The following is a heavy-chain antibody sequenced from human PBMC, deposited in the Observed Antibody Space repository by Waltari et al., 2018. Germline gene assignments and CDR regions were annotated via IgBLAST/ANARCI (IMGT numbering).Heavy chain of an antibody. Sequence: EVQLLESGGGSAQPGESLRLSCAASGFTFDIYAMSWVRQAPGKVWEWVSSLSGSGGDTYYADSVKGRFTVSRDNSKNKVYLQMNNLRAEDTAVYYCTKDLTTAPGNVNWFHPWGQGTLVTVSS. J-gene: IGHJ5*02. D-gene: IGHD1-1*01. CDR1: GFTFDIYA. CDR3: TKDLTTAPGNVNWFHP. CDR2: LSGSGGDT. V-gene: IGHV3-23*01.